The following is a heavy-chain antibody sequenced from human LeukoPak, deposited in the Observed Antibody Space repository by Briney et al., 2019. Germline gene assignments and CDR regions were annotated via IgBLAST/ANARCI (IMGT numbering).Heavy chain of an antibody. V-gene: IGHV3-23*01. CDR1: GFIFSSYA. CDR2: ISNSDGST. J-gene: IGHJ6*03. CDR3: AKAVVGTGTFGYMDV. Sequence: GGSLRLSCAASGFIFSSYAMSWVRQAPGKGLEWVSTISNSDGSTYYADSVKGRFSISGDNSWNTLYLQMNSLRADDTALYYCAKAVVGTGTFGYMDVWGKGTTVTISS. D-gene: IGHD1-14*01.